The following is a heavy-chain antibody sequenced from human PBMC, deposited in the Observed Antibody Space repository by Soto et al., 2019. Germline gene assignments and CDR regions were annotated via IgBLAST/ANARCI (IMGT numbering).Heavy chain of an antibody. J-gene: IGHJ4*02. CDR3: ARHGYNYGGGYFDY. Sequence: EVQLLESGGGLVQPGGSLRLSCAASGVTVSSNYMSWVRQAPGKGLEWVSVIYSGGSTYYADSVKGSLTISRDNSKNTPYIQMNGLRAEDTAVYYFARHGYNYGGGYFDYWGQGTLVTVSS. D-gene: IGHD5-18*01. CDR2: IYSGGST. CDR1: GVTVSSNY. V-gene: IGHV3-66*04.